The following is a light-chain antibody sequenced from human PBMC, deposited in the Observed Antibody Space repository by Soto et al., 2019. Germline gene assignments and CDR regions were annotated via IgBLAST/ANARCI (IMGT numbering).Light chain of an antibody. CDR3: SSYTSSSTYV. CDR1: SSDVGGYNY. J-gene: IGLJ1*01. V-gene: IGLV2-14*01. CDR2: DVS. Sequence: QSALTQPASVSGSPGQSVNISCTGTSSDVGGYNYVSWYQQHPGKAPKLMIYDVSNRPSGVSNRFSGSKSGNTASLTISGLQAEDEADYYCSSYTSSSTYVFGTWTKLTVL.